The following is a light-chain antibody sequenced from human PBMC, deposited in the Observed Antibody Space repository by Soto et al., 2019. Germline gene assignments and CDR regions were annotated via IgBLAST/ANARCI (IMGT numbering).Light chain of an antibody. CDR3: QQYNSFSLIT. Sequence: LSASVGDTVTITFRASQSISRWLAWYQQKPGKAPKILISDASILENGVPSRFSGTGSGTEFTLTISNLQPDDFATYFCQQYNSFSLITFGQGTRLEIK. V-gene: IGKV1-5*01. J-gene: IGKJ5*01. CDR2: DAS. CDR1: QSISRW.